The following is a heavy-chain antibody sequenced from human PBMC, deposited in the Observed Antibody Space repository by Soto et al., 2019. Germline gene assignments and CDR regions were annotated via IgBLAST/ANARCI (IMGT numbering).Heavy chain of an antibody. V-gene: IGHV3-9*01. CDR1: GFTFDDYA. D-gene: IGHD6-19*01. CDR2: ISWNSGSI. Sequence: GGSLRLSCAASGFTFDDYAMHWFRQAPGKGLEWVSGISWNSGSIGYADSVKGRFTISRDNAKNSLYLQMNSLRAEDTALYYCAKDMALAVAGTLGYWGQGTLVTVSS. J-gene: IGHJ4*02. CDR3: AKDMALAVAGTLGY.